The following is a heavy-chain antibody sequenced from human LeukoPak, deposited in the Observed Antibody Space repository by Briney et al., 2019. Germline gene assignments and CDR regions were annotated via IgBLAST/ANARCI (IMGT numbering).Heavy chain of an antibody. V-gene: IGHV1-69*13. D-gene: IGHD2-21*02. CDR3: AREVVTPSAFDI. J-gene: IGHJ3*02. CDR1: GGTLSSYA. CDR2: IIPIFGTA. Sequence: GASVKVSCKASGGTLSSYAISWVRQAPGQGLEWMGGIIPIFGTANYAQKFQGRVTITADGSTSTAYMELSSLRSEDTAVYYCAREVVTPSAFDIWGQGTMVTVSS.